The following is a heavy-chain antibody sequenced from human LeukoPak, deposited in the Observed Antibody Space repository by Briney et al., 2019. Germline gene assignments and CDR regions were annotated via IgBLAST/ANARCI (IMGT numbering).Heavy chain of an antibody. CDR3: AKEETRAYGGD. CDR2: INGSGTRT. Sequence: QAGASLRLSCAASGFTFSSYAMSWVRQAPGKGLEWVSAINGSGTRTYYADSVKGRFTISRDNSKNTLYLQMNSLRAEDTAVYYCAKEETRAYGGDWGQGTLVTVSS. D-gene: IGHD4-23*01. V-gene: IGHV3-23*01. CDR1: GFTFSSYA. J-gene: IGHJ4*02.